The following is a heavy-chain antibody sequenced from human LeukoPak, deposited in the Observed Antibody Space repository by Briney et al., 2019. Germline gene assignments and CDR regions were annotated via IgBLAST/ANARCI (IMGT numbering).Heavy chain of an antibody. CDR1: EITFSNYN. D-gene: IGHD2-21*01. CDR2: ISSTSTYI. V-gene: IGHV3-21*01. J-gene: IGHJ3*02. Sequence: GGALRLSRTASEITFSNYNMNWVRQTPGKGLEWVSSISSTSTYIYYADSVKGRFTISRDSAKNSLYLQMNSLRTEDTAVYYCARDYCGGDCSPNDAFDIWGQGTMVTVSS. CDR3: ARDYCGGDCSPNDAFDI.